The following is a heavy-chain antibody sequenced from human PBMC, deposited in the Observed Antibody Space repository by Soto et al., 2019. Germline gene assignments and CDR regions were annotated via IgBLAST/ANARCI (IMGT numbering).Heavy chain of an antibody. CDR3: ARGRILRFLEWSPPYYGMDV. Sequence: SETLSLTCAVYGGSFSGYYWSWIRQPPGKGLEWIGEINHSGSTNYNPSLKSRVTITVDTSKNQFSLNLSSVTAADTAVYYCARGRILRFLEWSPPYYGMDVWGQGTTVTVSS. CDR1: GGSFSGYY. J-gene: IGHJ6*02. V-gene: IGHV4-34*01. D-gene: IGHD3-3*01. CDR2: INHSGST.